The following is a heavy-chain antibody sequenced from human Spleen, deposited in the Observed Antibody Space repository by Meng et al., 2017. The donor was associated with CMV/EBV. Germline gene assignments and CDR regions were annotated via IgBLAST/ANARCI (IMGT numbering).Heavy chain of an antibody. CDR1: GFTFRSYA. J-gene: IGHJ6*02. CDR2: ISSSSSYI. D-gene: IGHD2-15*01. V-gene: IGHV3-21*01. Sequence: GESLKISCAGSGFTFRSYAMHWVRQAPGKGLEWVSSISSSSSYIYYADSVKGRFTISRDNAKNSLYLQMNSLRAEDTAVYYCASDDIVVVPHYGMDVWGQGTTVTVSS. CDR3: ASDDIVVVPHYGMDV.